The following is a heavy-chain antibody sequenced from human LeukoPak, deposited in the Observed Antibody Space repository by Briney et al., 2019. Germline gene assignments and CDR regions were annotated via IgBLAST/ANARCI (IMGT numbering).Heavy chain of an antibody. D-gene: IGHD5-12*01. CDR3: ATDLGGGYGIFDY. J-gene: IGHJ4*02. V-gene: IGHV3-33*01. Sequence: GRSLRLSCAASGFTFSSYGMHWVRQAPGKGLEWVAVIWYDGSNKYYADSVKGRFTISRDNSKNTLYLQMNSLRAEDTAVYYCATDLGGGYGIFDYWGQGTLVTVSS. CDR1: GFTFSSYG. CDR2: IWYDGSNK.